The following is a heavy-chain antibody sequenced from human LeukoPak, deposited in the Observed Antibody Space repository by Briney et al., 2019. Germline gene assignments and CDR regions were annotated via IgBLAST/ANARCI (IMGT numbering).Heavy chain of an antibody. CDR3: AREDPTSGLCYYFDY. V-gene: IGHV1-69*13. D-gene: IGHD5-12*01. J-gene: IGHJ4*02. CDR1: GYTFTDYY. CDR2: IIPIFGTA. Sequence: WASVKVSCKASGYTFTDYYIHWVRQAPGQGLEWMGGIIPIFGTANYAQKFQGRVTITADESTSTAYMELSSLRSEDTAVYYCAREDPTSGLCYYFDYWGQGTLVTVSS.